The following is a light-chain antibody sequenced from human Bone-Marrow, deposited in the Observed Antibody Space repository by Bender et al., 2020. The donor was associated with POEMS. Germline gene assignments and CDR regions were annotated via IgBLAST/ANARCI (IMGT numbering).Light chain of an antibody. Sequence: QSALTQPASVSGSPGQSITISCTGTSSDVGGYNLVSWYQQHPGKAPKLMIYELSKRPSGIPDRFFGSKSGNTASLTISGLETEDEADYYCFSYAGGGRGVFGGGTKVTVL. V-gene: IGLV2-23*02. CDR3: FSYAGGGRGV. CDR2: ELS. J-gene: IGLJ3*02. CDR1: SSDVGGYNL.